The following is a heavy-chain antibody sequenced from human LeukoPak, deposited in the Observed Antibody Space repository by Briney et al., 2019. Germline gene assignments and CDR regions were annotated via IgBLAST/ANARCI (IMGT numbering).Heavy chain of an antibody. V-gene: IGHV4-39*01. Sequence: PSETLSLTCTVSGGSISSGSYYWGWIRQPPGKGLEWIGSIYYSGTTYYNPSLKSRVTISLDTSNNQFSLKLNSVTAADTAVYYCARQDLAVSGVDYWGQGTLVTVSS. CDR1: GGSISSGSYY. D-gene: IGHD6-19*01. J-gene: IGHJ4*02. CDR3: ARQDLAVSGVDY. CDR2: IYYSGTT.